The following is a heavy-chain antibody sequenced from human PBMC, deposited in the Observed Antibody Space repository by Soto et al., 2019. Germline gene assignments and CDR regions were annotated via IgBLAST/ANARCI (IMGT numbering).Heavy chain of an antibody. CDR1: GYTFTSYY. V-gene: IGHV1-46*01. Sequence: QVQLVQSGAEVKKPGASVKVSCKASGYTFTSYYMHWVRQAPGQGLEWMGIINPSGGSTSYAQKCQGRVTMTRDTSTSTVYRELSSLRSENTAVYYCAGGTPVLYMDVWGQGTTVTVSS. J-gene: IGHJ6*02. CDR2: INPSGGST. CDR3: AGGTPVLYMDV. D-gene: IGHD2-2*02.